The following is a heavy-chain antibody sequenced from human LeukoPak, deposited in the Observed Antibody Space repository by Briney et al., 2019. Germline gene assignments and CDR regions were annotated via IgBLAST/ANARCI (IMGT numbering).Heavy chain of an antibody. Sequence: GGSLRLSCAASGFTFSSYGMHWVRQAPGKGLEWVAFIRYDGSNKYYADSVKGRFTISRDNSKNTLYLQMNSLRAEDTAVYYCAKADSSSWAFDYWGQGTLVTVSS. CDR2: IRYDGSNK. CDR3: AKADSSSWAFDY. D-gene: IGHD6-6*01. J-gene: IGHJ4*02. V-gene: IGHV3-30*02. CDR1: GFTFSSYG.